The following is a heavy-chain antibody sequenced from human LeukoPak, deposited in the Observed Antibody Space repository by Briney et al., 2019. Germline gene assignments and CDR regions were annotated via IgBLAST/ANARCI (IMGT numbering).Heavy chain of an antibody. CDR1: GYTFTGYY. V-gene: IGHV1-2*06. CDR2: INPNSGGT. Sequence: VASVKVSCKASGYTFTGYYMHWVRQAPGQGLEWMGRINPNSGGTNYAQKFQGRVTMTRDTSISTAYMELSRLRSDDTAVYYCARGGAATVSSYYYYYMDVWGKGTTVTVSS. J-gene: IGHJ6*03. CDR3: ARGGAATVSSYYYYYMDV. D-gene: IGHD4-17*01.